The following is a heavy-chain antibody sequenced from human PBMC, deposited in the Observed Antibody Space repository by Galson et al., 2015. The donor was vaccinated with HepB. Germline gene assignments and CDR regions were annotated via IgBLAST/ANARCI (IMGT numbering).Heavy chain of an antibody. CDR2: INPNSGGT. D-gene: IGHD5-24*01. CDR3: ARGGWVQSHPNWFDP. J-gene: IGHJ5*02. CDR1: GYTFTDYY. V-gene: IGHV1-2*02. Sequence: SVKVSCKASGYTFTDYYMLWVRQAPGQGLEWMGWINPNSGGTNYAQNFQGRVTMTRDTSITTAYMELSRLRSDDTALYYCARGGWVQSHPNWFDPWGQGTLVTVSS.